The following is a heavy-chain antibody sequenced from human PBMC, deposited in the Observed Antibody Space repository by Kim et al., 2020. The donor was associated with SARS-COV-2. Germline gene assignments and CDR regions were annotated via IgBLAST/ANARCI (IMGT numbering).Heavy chain of an antibody. CDR1: GYRFSSYW. Sequence: GESLKISCQASGYRFSSYWISWVRQMPGRGLEWMGTLDPSDSYNRYSTSFQGHVTISADESFSTAYLQWSSLKASDTAMYYCARHRHGDASGADSWGQGTLVTVSS. CDR3: ARHRHGDASGADS. J-gene: IGHJ4*02. CDR2: LDPSDSYN. D-gene: IGHD4-17*01. V-gene: IGHV5-10-1*01.